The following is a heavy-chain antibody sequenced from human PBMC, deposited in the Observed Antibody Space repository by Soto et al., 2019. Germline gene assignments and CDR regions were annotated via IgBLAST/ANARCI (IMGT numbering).Heavy chain of an antibody. CDR2: IYPGDSET. CDR1: GYSFSHSW. D-gene: IGHD3-10*01. J-gene: IGHJ6*02. V-gene: IGHV5-51*01. Sequence: PGESLKISCKGSGYSFSHSWIAWVRQMPGKGLEWMGIIYPGDSETRYSPSFQGQVTISADKSISTAYLQWSSLKASDTAMYYCARFPVSVNYYYGMDVWGQGNTVTVSS. CDR3: ARFPVSVNYYYGMDV.